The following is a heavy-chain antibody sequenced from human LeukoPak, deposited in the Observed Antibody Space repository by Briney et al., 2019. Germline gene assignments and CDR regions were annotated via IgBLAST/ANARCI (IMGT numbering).Heavy chain of an antibody. CDR1: GYTFTGHY. CDR2: INTNSGGT. CDR3: ARWYYVNAFDI. J-gene: IGHJ3*02. V-gene: IGHV1-2*02. D-gene: IGHD2/OR15-2a*01. Sequence: ASLKVSCAASGYTFTGHYMHWVRHAPEPGLEWIGWINTNSGGTKYAQKFKGSVTMYTDTSISTAYMELTRLRSDDTAVYSCARWYYVNAFDIWGQGTMVTVSS.